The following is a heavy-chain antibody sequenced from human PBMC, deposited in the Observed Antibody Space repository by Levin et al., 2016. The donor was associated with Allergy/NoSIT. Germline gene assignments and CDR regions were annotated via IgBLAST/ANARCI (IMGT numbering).Heavy chain of an antibody. Sequence: ASVKVSCKVSGYTFTSHDINWVRQAAGQGLEWMGWMNPNSGNAGFAQKFQGRVTMTRDTSINTAYMVLSSLRYEDTALYYCARDCSSSSCPFSDYGMDVWGQGTTVTVSS. CDR2: MNPNSGNA. V-gene: IGHV1-8*01. CDR1: GYTFTSHD. J-gene: IGHJ6*02. CDR3: ARDCSSSSCPFSDYGMDV. D-gene: IGHD2-15*01.